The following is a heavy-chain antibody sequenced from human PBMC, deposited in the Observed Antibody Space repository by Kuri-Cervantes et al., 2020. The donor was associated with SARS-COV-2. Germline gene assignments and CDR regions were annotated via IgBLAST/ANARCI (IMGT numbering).Heavy chain of an antibody. CDR1: GGSISSQSYY. CDR3: ARGAID. CDR2: VYYSGST. J-gene: IGHJ4*02. Sequence: GSLRLSCTVSGGSISSQSYYWGWIRQPPGKGLEWIGSVYYSGSTYYNPSLKSRVIVSVDRSKNQFSLNLNSVTAAGTALYYCARGAIDWGQGTLVTVSS. D-gene: IGHD2/OR15-2a*01. V-gene: IGHV4-39*07.